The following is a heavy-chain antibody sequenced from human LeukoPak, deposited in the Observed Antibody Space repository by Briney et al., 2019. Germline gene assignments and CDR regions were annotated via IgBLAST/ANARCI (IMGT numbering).Heavy chain of an antibody. CDR3: ARGPGSNDILTGYYTFDY. CDR1: GYTFTSYG. Sequence: ASVKVSCKASGYTFTSYGISWVRQAPGQGLEWMGWISAYNGNTNYAQKLQGRVTMTTDTSTSTAYMELRSLRPDDTAVYYCARGPGSNDILTGYYTFDYWGQGTLVTVSS. J-gene: IGHJ4*02. CDR2: ISAYNGNT. D-gene: IGHD3-9*01. V-gene: IGHV1-18*01.